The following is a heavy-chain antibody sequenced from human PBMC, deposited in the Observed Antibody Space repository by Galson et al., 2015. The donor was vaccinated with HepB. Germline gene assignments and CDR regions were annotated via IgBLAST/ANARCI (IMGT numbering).Heavy chain of an antibody. Sequence: SLRLSCAASGFTFSSYAMSWVRQAPGKGLEWVSAISGSGGSTYYADSVKGRFTISRDNSKNTLYLQMNSLRAEDTAVYYCAKSHPPMTTVVIFYFDYWGQGTLVTVSS. CDR1: GFTFSSYA. V-gene: IGHV3-23*01. D-gene: IGHD4-23*01. CDR2: ISGSGGST. CDR3: AKSHPPMTTVVIFYFDY. J-gene: IGHJ4*02.